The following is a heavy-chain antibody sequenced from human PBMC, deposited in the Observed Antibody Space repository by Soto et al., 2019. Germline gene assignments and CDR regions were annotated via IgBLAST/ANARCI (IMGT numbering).Heavy chain of an antibody. V-gene: IGHV4-28*01. CDR1: GYSISSSNW. D-gene: IGHD1-26*01. CDR3: ARRESQGPIGC. CDR2: IYYSGTT. J-gene: IGHJ4*02. Sequence: QVQLQESGPGLVKPSDTLSLTCAVSGYSISSSNWWGWIRQPPGKGLEWIAYIYYSGTTYYNPSLKRRVTMSVATSQNQVYLKLTSVTAVDTAVYYCARRESQGPIGCWGQGTLVTVSS.